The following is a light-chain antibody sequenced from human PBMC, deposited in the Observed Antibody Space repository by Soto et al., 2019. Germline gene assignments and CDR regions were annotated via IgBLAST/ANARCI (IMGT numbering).Light chain of an antibody. CDR1: QSVSSSY. J-gene: IGKJ1*01. CDR2: GAS. Sequence: EIVLTQSPGTLSLSPGERATLSCRASQSVSSSYLAWYQQKPGQAPRLLIYGASSSATGVPDRFTGSGSGTDFPHAINILEPDDFAVYYCQQYGSSPWTFGQGTKVEIK. CDR3: QQYGSSPWT. V-gene: IGKV3-20*01.